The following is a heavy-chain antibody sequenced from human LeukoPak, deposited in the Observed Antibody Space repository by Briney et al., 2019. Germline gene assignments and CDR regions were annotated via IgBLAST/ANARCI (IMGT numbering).Heavy chain of an antibody. Sequence: SETLSLTCSVSGGPISGYYWSWIRQSPEKGLVWIGYIYCSGSTHYNPSLKSRVTISLDMSKNQFSLKLSSVTAADTALYYCARHFTYYYDSSGYPRDIFDIWGQGTMVTVSS. CDR1: GGPISGYY. CDR3: ARHFTYYYDSSGYPRDIFDI. D-gene: IGHD3-22*01. CDR2: IYCSGST. J-gene: IGHJ3*02. V-gene: IGHV4-59*08.